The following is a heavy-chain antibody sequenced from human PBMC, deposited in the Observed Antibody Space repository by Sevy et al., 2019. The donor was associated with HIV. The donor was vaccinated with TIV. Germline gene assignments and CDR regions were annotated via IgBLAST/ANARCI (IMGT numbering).Heavy chain of an antibody. CDR2: LKSKASGGTL. CDR1: GFTFGDYA. D-gene: IGHD2-15*01. V-gene: IGHV3-49*04. CDR3: TRWKGYQSIFDY. Sequence: GGSLRLSCAASGFTFGDYAMNWVRQAPGKGLEWVAFLKSKASGGTLHHAASVQGRFTISRDDSKNIAYLQMNDLKTEDTAVYYRTRWKGYQSIFDYWGQGALVTVSS. J-gene: IGHJ4*02.